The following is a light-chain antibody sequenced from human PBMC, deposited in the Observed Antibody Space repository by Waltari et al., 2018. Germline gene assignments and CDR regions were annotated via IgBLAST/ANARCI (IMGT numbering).Light chain of an antibody. CDR2: NNN. CDR1: SSTIGSHT. J-gene: IGLJ3*02. Sequence: QSVLTQPPSASGTPGQRVTIPCSGSSSTIGSHTVNWYQHIPGTAPKLLIYNNNQRPSGVPDRFSGSKSGTSASLALSGLQSDDEAHYYCSTWDGSLTGVVFGGGTKLTVL. CDR3: STWDGSLTGVV. V-gene: IGLV1-44*01.